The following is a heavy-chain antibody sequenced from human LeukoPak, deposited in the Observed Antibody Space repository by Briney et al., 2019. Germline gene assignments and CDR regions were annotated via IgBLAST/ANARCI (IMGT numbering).Heavy chain of an antibody. J-gene: IGHJ3*02. CDR1: GFTFSSYG. Sequence: GGSLRLSCAASGFTFSSYGMHWVRQAPGKGLEWVAFIRYDGSNKYYADSVKGRFTISRDNSKNTLYLQMNSLRAEDTAVYYCAKDRDYYGSGSYFDAFDIWGQGTMVTVSS. V-gene: IGHV3-30*02. CDR2: IRYDGSNK. CDR3: AKDRDYYGSGSYFDAFDI. D-gene: IGHD3-10*01.